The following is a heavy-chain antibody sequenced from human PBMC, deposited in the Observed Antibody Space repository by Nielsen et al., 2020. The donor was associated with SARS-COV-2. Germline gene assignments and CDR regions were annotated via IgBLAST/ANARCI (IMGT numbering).Heavy chain of an antibody. CDR3: ARGGRPWGILTGYYNDEFDY. Sequence: GESLKISCAASGFTFSSYEMNWVRQAPGKGLEWVSYISSSGSTIYYADSVKGRFTISRDNAKNSLYLQMNSLRAEDTAVYYCARGGRPWGILTGYYNDEFDYWGQGTLVTVSS. D-gene: IGHD3-9*01. CDR2: ISSSGSTI. V-gene: IGHV3-48*03. J-gene: IGHJ4*02. CDR1: GFTFSSYE.